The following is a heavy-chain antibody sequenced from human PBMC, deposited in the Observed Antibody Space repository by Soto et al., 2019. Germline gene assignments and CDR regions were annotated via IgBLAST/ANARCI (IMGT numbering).Heavy chain of an antibody. V-gene: IGHV1-69*13. CDR1: GGTFSSYA. J-gene: IGHJ6*02. CDR3: ARDRRYCSSTSCYERYYYYYGMDV. CDR2: IIPIFGTA. Sequence: ASVKVSCKASGGTFSSYAISWVRQAPGQGLEWMGGIIPIFGTANYAQKFQGRVTITADESTSTAYMELSSLRSEDTAVYYCARDRRYCSSTSCYERYYYYYGMDVWGQGTTVTVSS. D-gene: IGHD2-2*01.